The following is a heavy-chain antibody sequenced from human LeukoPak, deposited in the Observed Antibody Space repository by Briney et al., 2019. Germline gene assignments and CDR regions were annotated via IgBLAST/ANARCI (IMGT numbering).Heavy chain of an antibody. CDR3: ARGEGGYIYSDALDI. CDR1: GGSISSGSYY. Sequence: SETLSLTCTVSGGSISSGSYYWSWIRQPAGKGLEWIGRIYTSGSTNYTPSLKSRVTISADTSKNQFYLKLSSVTAADTAVYYSARGEGGYIYSDALDIWGQGTMVTVSS. V-gene: IGHV4-61*02. CDR2: IYTSGST. J-gene: IGHJ3*02. D-gene: IGHD5-18*01.